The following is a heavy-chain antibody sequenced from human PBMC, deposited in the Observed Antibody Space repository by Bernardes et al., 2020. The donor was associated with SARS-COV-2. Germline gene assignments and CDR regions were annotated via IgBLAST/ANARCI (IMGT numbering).Heavy chain of an antibody. CDR3: ARRAMEVGGAYLFDY. CDR2: LGTNT. Sequence: GGSLRLSCEVSGFSLSKFAMCWVRQAPGKGLEWVSSLGTNTYYTDSGNGRFTVPRDNSKNTLFLEMKSLRADDTAVYYCARRAMEVGGAYLFDYWGRGTLVTVSS. D-gene: IGHD3-3*01. CDR1: GFSLSKFA. J-gene: IGHJ4*02. V-gene: IGHV3-23*01.